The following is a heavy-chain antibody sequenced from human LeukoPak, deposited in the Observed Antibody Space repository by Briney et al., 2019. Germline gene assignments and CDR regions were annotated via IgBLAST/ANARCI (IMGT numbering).Heavy chain of an antibody. D-gene: IGHD6-19*01. CDR2: GFTSGTT. V-gene: IGHV4-4*07. J-gene: IGHJ3*02. CDR3: ASSSGWSAFDI. Sequence: PSETLSLTCTVSGGSISTYYWSWVRQPAGKGPEWIGRGFTSGTTNYNPSLKSRVTMSVDTSKNQFSLKLSYVTAADTAMYYCASSSGWSAFDIWGQGTMVTVSS. CDR1: GGSISTYY.